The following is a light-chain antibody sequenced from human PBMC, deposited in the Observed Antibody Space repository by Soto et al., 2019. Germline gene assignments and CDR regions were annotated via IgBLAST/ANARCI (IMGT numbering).Light chain of an antibody. CDR2: DAS. Sequence: DIQMTQSPSTLSASVGDRVTITCRASQSISRWLAWNQQKPGKAPKVLIYDASSLESGVPSRFSGSGSGTEFTLTISNLQPDDFATYFCQQYNSYPWTFGQGTTVEIK. V-gene: IGKV1-5*01. CDR1: QSISRW. J-gene: IGKJ1*01. CDR3: QQYNSYPWT.